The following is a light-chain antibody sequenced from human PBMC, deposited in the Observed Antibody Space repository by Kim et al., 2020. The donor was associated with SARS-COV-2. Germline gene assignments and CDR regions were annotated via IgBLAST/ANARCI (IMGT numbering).Light chain of an antibody. V-gene: IGKV1-39*01. J-gene: IGKJ3*01. CDR3: LQTYSAPLA. Sequence: ASVGDSVTITSRTSQSITTFMNWYQQKPGEAPNLLIYAGSSLRNGVPLRFRGSGSETHFTLTITDLQPDDFASYYCLQTYSAPLAFGAGTKVDIK. CDR2: AGS. CDR1: QSITTF.